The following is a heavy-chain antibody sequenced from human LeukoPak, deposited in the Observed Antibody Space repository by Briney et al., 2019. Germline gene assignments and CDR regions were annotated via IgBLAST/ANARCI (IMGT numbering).Heavy chain of an antibody. D-gene: IGHD5-24*01. CDR2: VYYSGTT. CDR1: GGSISSYY. J-gene: IGHJ4*02. V-gene: IGHV4-59*01. CDR3: ARGRGRDGDNLTS. Sequence: SETLSLTCTVSGGSISSYYWSWIRQPPGKGLEWIGYVYYSGTTNYNPSLKSRVTISVDTSKNQFSLKLTSVTAADTAVYYCARGRGRDGDNLTSWGQGTLVTVSS.